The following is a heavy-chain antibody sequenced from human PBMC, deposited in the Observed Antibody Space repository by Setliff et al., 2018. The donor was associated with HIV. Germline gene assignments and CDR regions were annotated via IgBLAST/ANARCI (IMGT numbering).Heavy chain of an antibody. CDR3: ARVRYCSGGSCYGGEYWFDP. V-gene: IGHV1-46*01. J-gene: IGHJ5*02. Sequence: GASVKVSCKASGYTFTSYYIHWVRQAPGQGLEWMGVIHPSGGSTSYAQSFQDRVTMTRDTSTSTVYMELSSLRSEDTAVYHCARVRYCSGGSCYGGEYWFDPWGQGTLVTVSS. D-gene: IGHD2-15*01. CDR1: GYTFTSYY. CDR2: IHPSGGST.